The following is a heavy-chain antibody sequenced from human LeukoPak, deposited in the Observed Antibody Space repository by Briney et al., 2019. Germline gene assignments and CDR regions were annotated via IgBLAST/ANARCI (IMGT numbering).Heavy chain of an antibody. CDR2: FDPEDGET. Sequence: ASVKVSCKVSGYTLTELSMHWVRQAPGKGLEWMGGFDPEDGETIYAQKFQGRVTMTEDTSTDTAYMELSSLRSEGTAVYYCATELATPWSPDLFDYWGQGTLVTVSS. CDR3: ATELATPWSPDLFDY. J-gene: IGHJ4*02. D-gene: IGHD5-12*01. CDR1: GYTLTELS. V-gene: IGHV1-24*01.